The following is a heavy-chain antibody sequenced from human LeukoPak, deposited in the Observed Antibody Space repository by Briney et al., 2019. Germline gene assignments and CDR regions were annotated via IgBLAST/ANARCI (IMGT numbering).Heavy chain of an antibody. CDR2: INHSGST. CDR3: ARVRRSGGRFDP. CDR1: GGSFSGYY. J-gene: IGHJ5*02. D-gene: IGHD3-16*01. V-gene: IGHV4-34*01. Sequence: SETLSLTCAVYGGSFSGYYWSWIPQPPGKGLEWIGEINHSGSTNYNPSLKSRVTISVDTSKNQFSLKLSSVTAADTAVYYCARVRRSGGRFDPWGQGTLVTVSS.